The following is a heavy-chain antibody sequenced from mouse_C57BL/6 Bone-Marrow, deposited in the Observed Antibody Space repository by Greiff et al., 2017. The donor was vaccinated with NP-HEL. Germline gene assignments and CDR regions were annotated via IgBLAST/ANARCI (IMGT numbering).Heavy chain of an antibody. CDR1: GYAFSSYW. V-gene: IGHV1-80*01. CDR2: IYPGDGDT. Sequence: VQLQESGAELVKPGASVKISCKASGYAFSSYWMNWVKQRPGKGLEWIGQIYPGDGDTNYNGKFKGKATLTADKSSSTAYMQLSSLTSEDPAVYFCARVAQATTFAYWGQGTLVTVSA. J-gene: IGHJ3*01. D-gene: IGHD3-2*02. CDR3: ARVAQATTFAY.